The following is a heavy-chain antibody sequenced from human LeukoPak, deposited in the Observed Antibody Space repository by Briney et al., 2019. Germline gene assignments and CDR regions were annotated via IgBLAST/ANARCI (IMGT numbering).Heavy chain of an antibody. CDR2: IYYTGSN. Sequence: SETLSLTCTVSGGSISSYYWNWIRQPPGKGLEWIGYIYYTGSNNYNPSLKSRVTMSLDTSKNQFSLKLSSVTAADTAVYYCARRSVVTANNFDTFDTWSQGTMDTVSS. V-gene: IGHV4-59*08. CDR3: ARRSVVTANNFDTFDT. CDR1: GGSISSYY. J-gene: IGHJ3*02. D-gene: IGHD2-21*02.